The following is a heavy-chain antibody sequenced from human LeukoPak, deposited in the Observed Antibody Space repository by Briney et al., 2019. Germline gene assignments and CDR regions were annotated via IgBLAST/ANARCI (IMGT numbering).Heavy chain of an antibody. CDR1: GFTFSSYS. J-gene: IGHJ4*02. D-gene: IGHD6-13*01. CDR3: CGIGYSSSWYPQKLGFDY. V-gene: IGHV3-21*01. CDR2: ISSSSSYI. Sequence: GGSLRLSCAASGFTFSSYSMNWVRQAPGKGLEWVSSISSSSSYIYYADSVKGRFTISRDNAKNSLYLQMNSLRAEDTAVYYCCGIGYSSSWYPQKLGFDYWGQGTLVTVSS.